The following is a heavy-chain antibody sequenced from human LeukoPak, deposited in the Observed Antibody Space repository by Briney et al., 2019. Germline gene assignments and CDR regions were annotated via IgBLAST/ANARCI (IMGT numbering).Heavy chain of an antibody. CDR2: IKQDGSEK. Sequence: PGGSLRLSCAASGFTFSSYWMSWVRQAPGKGLEWVANIKQDGSEKYYVDSVKGRFTISRDNAKNSLYLQMNSLRAEDTAVYYCAKDQYYDFWSGWTSHYYYGMDVWGQGTTVTVSS. V-gene: IGHV3-7*01. CDR1: GFTFSSYW. J-gene: IGHJ6*02. D-gene: IGHD3-3*01. CDR3: AKDQYYDFWSGWTSHYYYGMDV.